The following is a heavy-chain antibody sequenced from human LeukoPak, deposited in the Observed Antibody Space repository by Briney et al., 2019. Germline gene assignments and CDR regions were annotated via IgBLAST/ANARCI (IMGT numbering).Heavy chain of an antibody. D-gene: IGHD5-24*01. CDR2: ISSSGNTR. J-gene: IGHJ4*02. CDR1: GFTFSDYY. Sequence: GGSLRLSCAASGFTFSDYYMSWIRQAPGKGLEWVAYISSSGNTRYYADSVKGRFTISRDNAKNSLYLQMNSLRAEDTAVYYCASNPHRDGPLNCWGQGTLVTVSS. V-gene: IGHV3-11*04. CDR3: ASNPHRDGPLNC.